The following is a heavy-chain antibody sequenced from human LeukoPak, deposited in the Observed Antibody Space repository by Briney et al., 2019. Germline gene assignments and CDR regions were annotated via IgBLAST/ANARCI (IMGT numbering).Heavy chain of an antibody. CDR2: IYYSGST. CDR3: ARVSSLIVVV. D-gene: IGHD3-22*01. Sequence: PSETLSLTCTVSGGSISSGGYYWSWIRQHPGKGLEWIGYIYYSGSTYYNPSLKSRVTISVDTSKNQFSLKLSSVAAADTAVYYCARVSSLIVVVWGQGTLVTVSS. V-gene: IGHV4-31*03. CDR1: GGSISSGGYY. J-gene: IGHJ4*02.